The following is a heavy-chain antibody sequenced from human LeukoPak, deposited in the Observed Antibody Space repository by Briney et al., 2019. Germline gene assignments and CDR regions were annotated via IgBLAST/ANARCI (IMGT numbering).Heavy chain of an antibody. D-gene: IGHD1-26*01. J-gene: IGHJ5*02. Sequence: PGGSLRLSCAASGFTFTNAWMSWVRQAPGKGLEWVSVIFSGDITYYADSVKGRFTISRHSSENTLYLQMNSLRPEDTAVYYCARDGGDGSYPFDPWGQRTLVTVSS. CDR1: GFTFTNAW. V-gene: IGHV3-53*04. CDR2: IFSGDIT. CDR3: ARDGGDGSYPFDP.